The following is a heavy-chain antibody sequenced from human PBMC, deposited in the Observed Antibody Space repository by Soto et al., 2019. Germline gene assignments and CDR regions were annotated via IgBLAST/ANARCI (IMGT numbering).Heavy chain of an antibody. CDR2: INHSGST. D-gene: IGHD3-16*02. Sequence: SETLSLTCAVYGGSFSGYYWSWIRQPPGKGPEWIGEINHSGSTNYNPSLKSRVTISVDTSKNQFSLKLSSVTAADTAVYYCARGLYDYIWGSYRATYFDYWGQGTLVTAPQ. J-gene: IGHJ4*02. V-gene: IGHV4-34*01. CDR3: ARGLYDYIWGSYRATYFDY. CDR1: GGSFSGYY.